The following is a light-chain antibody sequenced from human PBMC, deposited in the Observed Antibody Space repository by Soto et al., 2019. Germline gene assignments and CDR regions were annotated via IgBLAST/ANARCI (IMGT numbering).Light chain of an antibody. CDR3: HQLNNYPLT. CDR2: AAS. V-gene: IGKV1-9*01. Sequence: DIQLTQSPAFLSASVGDRVTITCRARQGIGSYLAWYQQKPGKAPNLLIFAASTLQSGVPSRFSGTGSGTEFTLTISSLQPEDFAAYYCHQLNNYPLTFGGGTKVEIK. CDR1: QGIGSY. J-gene: IGKJ4*01.